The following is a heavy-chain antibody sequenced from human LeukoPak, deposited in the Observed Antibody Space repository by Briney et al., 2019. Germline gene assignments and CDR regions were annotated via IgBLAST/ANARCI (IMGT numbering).Heavy chain of an antibody. V-gene: IGHV3-33*01. J-gene: IGHJ4*02. CDR3: ARGSISGWYYFDY. CDR1: GFTFSSYG. D-gene: IGHD6-19*01. Sequence: GRSLRLSCAASGFTFSSYGMHWVRQAPGKGLEWVAVIWYDGSNKYYADSVKGRFTISRDNSKNTLYLQMNSLRAEDTAVYYCARGSISGWYYFDYWGQGTLVTVSS. CDR2: IWYDGSNK.